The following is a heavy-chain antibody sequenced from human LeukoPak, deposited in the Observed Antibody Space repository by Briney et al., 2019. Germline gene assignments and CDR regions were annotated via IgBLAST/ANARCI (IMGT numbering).Heavy chain of an antibody. CDR3: ARDRSWGSGQLDY. CDR1: GFSFSSYG. V-gene: IGHV3-33*01. CDR2: IWYDGTDQ. D-gene: IGHD7-27*01. J-gene: IGHJ4*02. Sequence: GGSLRLSCAASGFSFSSYGMHWVRQAPGKGLEWVASIWYDGTDQNYGESVKGRFTISRDNSKNMLDLQMNSLRAEDTAVYYCARDRSWGSGQLDYCGQGTLVTVSS.